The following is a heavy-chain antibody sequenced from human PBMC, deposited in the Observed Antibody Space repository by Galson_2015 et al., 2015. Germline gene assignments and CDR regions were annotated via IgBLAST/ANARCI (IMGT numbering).Heavy chain of an antibody. CDR1: GFTFSNYG. CDR2: ISASGGTT. V-gene: IGHV3-23*01. CDR3: AKLDADTAMVTLLPPFDY. J-gene: IGHJ4*02. Sequence: SLRLSCAASGFTFSNYGMSWVRQAPGKGLEWVSAISASGGTTYYADSVKGLFTIFRDNSKNTLSLQMNSLRAEDTAVYYCAKLDADTAMVTLLPPFDYWGRGTLVTVSS. D-gene: IGHD5-18*01.